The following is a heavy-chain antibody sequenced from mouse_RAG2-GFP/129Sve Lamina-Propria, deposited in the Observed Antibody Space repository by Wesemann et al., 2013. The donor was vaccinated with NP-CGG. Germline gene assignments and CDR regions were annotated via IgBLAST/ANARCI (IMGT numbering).Heavy chain of an antibody. J-gene: IGHJ2*01. CDR3: APDNWDGDY. CDR1: GYTFTSYN. V-gene: IGHV1-12*01. CDR2: IYPGNGDT. D-gene: IGHD4-1*01. Sequence: QAYLQQSGAELVRPGASVKMSCKASGYTFTSYNMHWVKQTPRQGLEWIGAIYPGNGDTSYNQKFKSKATLTVDKPSSTAYMQLSSLTSEDSAVYYCAPDNWDGDYWGQGTTLTVSS.